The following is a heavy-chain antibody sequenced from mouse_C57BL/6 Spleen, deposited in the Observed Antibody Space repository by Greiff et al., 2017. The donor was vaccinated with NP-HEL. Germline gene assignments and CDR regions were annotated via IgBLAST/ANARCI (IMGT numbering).Heavy chain of an antibody. V-gene: IGHV1-15*01. J-gene: IGHJ4*01. D-gene: IGHD2-5*01. CDR2: IDPETGGT. CDR1: GYTFTDYE. CDR3: TRSGYSKAGDY. Sequence: VQLVESGAELVRPGASVTLSCKASGYTFTDYEMHWVKQTPVHGLEWIGAIDPETGGTAYNQKFKGKAILTADKSSSTAYMELRSLTSEDSAVYYCTRSGYSKAGDYWGQGTSVTVSS.